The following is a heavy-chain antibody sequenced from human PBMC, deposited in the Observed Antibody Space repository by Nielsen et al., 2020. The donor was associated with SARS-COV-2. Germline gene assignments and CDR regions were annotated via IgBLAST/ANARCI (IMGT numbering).Heavy chain of an antibody. V-gene: IGHV3-11*01. D-gene: IGHD5-18*01. Sequence: GESLKISCAASGFTFSDYYMSWIRQAPGKGLEWVSYISSSGSTIYYADSVKGRFTISRDNAKNSLYLQMNSLRAEATAVYYCASCRIQLLWGMDVWGQGTTVTVSS. CDR1: GFTFSDYY. J-gene: IGHJ6*02. CDR3: ASCRIQLLWGMDV. CDR2: ISSSGSTI.